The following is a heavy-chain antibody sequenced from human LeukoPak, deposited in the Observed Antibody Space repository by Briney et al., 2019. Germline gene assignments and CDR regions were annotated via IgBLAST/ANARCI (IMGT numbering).Heavy chain of an antibody. CDR1: GYTFTDYY. Sequence: GASVKVSCKASGYTFTDYYMHWVRQASGQGLDWLGWISPNSGDTKYAQNFQGEVTMTRDTSISTAYMELNNLNSDDTAVYYCARGSPASGRFPFNYWGQGTLVTVSS. CDR2: ISPNSGDT. CDR3: ARGSPASGRFPFNY. D-gene: IGHD6-19*01. J-gene: IGHJ4*02. V-gene: IGHV1-2*02.